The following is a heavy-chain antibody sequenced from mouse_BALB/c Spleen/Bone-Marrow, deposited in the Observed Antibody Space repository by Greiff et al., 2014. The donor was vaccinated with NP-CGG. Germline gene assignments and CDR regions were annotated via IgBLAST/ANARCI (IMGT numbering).Heavy chain of an antibody. CDR1: GFAFSSYD. Sequence: EVQVVESGGGLVKPGGSLKLSCAASGFAFSSYDMSWVRQTPEKRLEWVAYISSSGGSTYYPDTVKGRFTISRDNAKNTLYLQMSSLKSEDTAMYYCARHRYYFDYWGQGTTLTVSS. V-gene: IGHV5-12-1*01. CDR3: ARHRYYFDY. CDR2: ISSSGGST. J-gene: IGHJ2*01.